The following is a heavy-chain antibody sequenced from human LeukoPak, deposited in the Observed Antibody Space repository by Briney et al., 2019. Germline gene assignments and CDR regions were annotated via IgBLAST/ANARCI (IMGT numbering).Heavy chain of an antibody. CDR2: INNDGKLV. CDR1: GFTFRNFW. V-gene: IGHV3-74*01. D-gene: IGHD4-11*01. J-gene: IGHJ6*04. Sequence: GGSLRLSCSASGFTFRNFWMHWVRQAPGKGPVWVSRINNDGKLVTYAASVKGRFTISRDSAKDTVFLQMNSLRVEDTALYYCVRGLGDVWGKGTLVTVSS. CDR3: VRGLGDV.